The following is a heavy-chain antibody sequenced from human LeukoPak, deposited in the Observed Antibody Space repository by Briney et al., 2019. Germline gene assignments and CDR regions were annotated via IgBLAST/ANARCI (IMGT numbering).Heavy chain of an antibody. CDR3: ARESGYVVVVPAAIHFDY. CDR1: GFTFSRHG. CDR2: ISSSSSYI. D-gene: IGHD2-2*01. V-gene: IGHV3-21*01. J-gene: IGHJ4*02. Sequence: GGSLRLSCAASGFTFSRHGMHWVRQAPGKGLEWVSSISSSSSYIYYADSVKGRFTISRDNAKNSLYLQMNSLRAEDTAVYYCARESGYVVVVPAAIHFDYWGQGTLVTVSS.